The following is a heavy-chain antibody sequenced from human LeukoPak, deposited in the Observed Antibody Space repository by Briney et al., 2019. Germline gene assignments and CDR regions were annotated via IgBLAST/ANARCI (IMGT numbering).Heavy chain of an antibody. D-gene: IGHD6-19*01. CDR3: AKPSSGWSSMDV. V-gene: IGHV3-20*04. CDR2: INWNGGST. J-gene: IGHJ6*04. CDR1: GFTFDDYG. Sequence: GGSLRLSCAASGFTFDDYGMSWVRQAPGKGLEGVSGINWNGGSTVYADSVKGRFTISRDNAKNSLYLQMNSLRAEDTALYYCAKPSSGWSSMDVWGKGTTVTVSS.